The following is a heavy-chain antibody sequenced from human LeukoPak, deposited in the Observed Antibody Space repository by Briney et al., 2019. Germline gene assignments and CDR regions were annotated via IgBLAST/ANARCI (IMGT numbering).Heavy chain of an antibody. CDR2: IFPNDYT. V-gene: IGHV3-23*01. J-gene: IGHJ4*02. CDR1: GFTFSSYA. Sequence: GGSLRLSCAASGFTFSSYAMNWVRQAPGKGLQWVSSIFPNDYTYYADSVKGRFTISRDNSKNTLYLQMNSLRAEDTAVYYCARDRLHYYDSSGYSYYFDYWGQGTLVTVSS. D-gene: IGHD3-22*01. CDR3: ARDRLHYYDSSGYSYYFDY.